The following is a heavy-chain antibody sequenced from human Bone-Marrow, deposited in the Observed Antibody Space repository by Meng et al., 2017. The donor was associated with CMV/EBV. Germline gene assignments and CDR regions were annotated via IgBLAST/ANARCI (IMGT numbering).Heavy chain of an antibody. Sequence: GGSLRLSCAASGFTFSSYAMHWVRQAPGKGLEWVAFIRYDGSNKYYADSVKGRFTISRDNSKNTLYLQMNSLRAEDTAVYYCAKCSPGYSSSCPSDYWGQGKLVNVDS. D-gene: IGHD6-13*01. CDR2: IRYDGSNK. CDR3: AKCSPGYSSSCPSDY. CDR1: GFTFSSYA. V-gene: IGHV3-30*02. J-gene: IGHJ4*02.